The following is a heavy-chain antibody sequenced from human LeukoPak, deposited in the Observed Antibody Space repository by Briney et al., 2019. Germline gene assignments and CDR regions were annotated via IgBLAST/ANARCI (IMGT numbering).Heavy chain of an antibody. CDR2: INPSGGST. D-gene: IGHD2/OR15-2a*01. CDR1: GYTFTGYY. V-gene: IGHV1-46*01. CDR3: ARDLSISYYFDY. J-gene: IGHJ4*02. Sequence: ASVKVSCKASGYTFTGYYMHWVRQAPGQGLEWMGKINPSGGSTMYAQKFQGRLTMTRDTSTSTVYMELSSLRSEDTAVYYCARDLSISYYFDYWGQGTLVTVSS.